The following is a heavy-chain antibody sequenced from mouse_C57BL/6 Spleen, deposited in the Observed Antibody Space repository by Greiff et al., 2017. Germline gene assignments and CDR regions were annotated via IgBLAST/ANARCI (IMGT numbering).Heavy chain of an antibody. V-gene: IGHV1-80*01. CDR3: ARSFYGYDGAMDY. CDR1: GYAFSSYW. D-gene: IGHD2-9*01. Sequence: QVHVKQSGAELVKPGASVKISCKASGYAFSSYWMNWVKQRPGKGLEWIGQIYPGDGETNYNGKFKGKATLTADKSSSTAYMQLSSLTSEDSAVYFCARSFYGYDGAMDYWGQGTSVTVSS. J-gene: IGHJ4*01. CDR2: IYPGDGET.